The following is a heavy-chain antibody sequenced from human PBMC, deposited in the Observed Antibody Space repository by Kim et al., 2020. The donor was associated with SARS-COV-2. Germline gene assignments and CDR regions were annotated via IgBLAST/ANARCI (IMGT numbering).Heavy chain of an antibody. CDR3: SRSAGPYDYYFDY. V-gene: IGHV5-51*01. CDR2: IYPGDSDI. D-gene: IGHD3-16*01. CDR1: GYNFPSYW. J-gene: IGHJ4*02. Sequence: GESLKISCKGSGYNFPSYWIGWVRQMPGKGLEWMGIIYPGDSDIRYSPSFQGQVTISADKSTTTAYLQWSSLKASDTAIYYCSRSAGPYDYYFDYWGQVT.